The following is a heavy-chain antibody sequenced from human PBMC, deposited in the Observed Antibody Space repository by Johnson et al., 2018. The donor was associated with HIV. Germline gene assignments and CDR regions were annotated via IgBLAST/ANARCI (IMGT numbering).Heavy chain of an antibody. D-gene: IGHD3-22*01. J-gene: IGHJ3*02. V-gene: IGHV3-30-3*01. CDR3: AKAREYDSTGHDAFDI. Sequence: QEKLLESGGGVVQPGRSLRLSCAASGFTFSSYAMHWVRQAPGKGLEWVAVISYDGGSKYYADSVKGRFTISRDNSKNTLYLQMNSLRAEDTAVYYCAKAREYDSTGHDAFDIWGQGTMVTVSS. CDR1: GFTFSSYA. CDR2: ISYDGGSK.